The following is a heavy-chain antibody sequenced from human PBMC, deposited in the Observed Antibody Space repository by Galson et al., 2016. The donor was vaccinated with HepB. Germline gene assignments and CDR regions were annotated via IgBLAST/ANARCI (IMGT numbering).Heavy chain of an antibody. D-gene: IGHD6-6*01. Sequence: ETLSLTCTITGDSMNGYYWNWIRQPPGKGLEWIGNIYYTGTSTDNPSLEGRVTMSVATSNNQFSLNLTSVTTADTAAYYCARTKGKFSRSSGMDYWGQGILVTVPS. CDR3: ARTKGKFSRSSGMDY. CDR2: IYYTGTS. CDR1: GDSMNGYY. V-gene: IGHV4-59*01. J-gene: IGHJ4*02.